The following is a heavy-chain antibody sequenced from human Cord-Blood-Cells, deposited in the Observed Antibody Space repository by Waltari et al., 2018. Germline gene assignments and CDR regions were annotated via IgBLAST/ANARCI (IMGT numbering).Heavy chain of an antibody. CDR2: VNPNRGGT. J-gene: IGHJ4*02. V-gene: IGHV1-2*02. CDR3: ARVNQGTLEWLLYYFDY. Sequence: QVQLVQSGAEVKKPGASVKVSCKASGYTFTGYYMHWVRQAPGQGLEWMGWVNPNRGGTNYAQKFQGRVTMTRDTSISTAYMELSRLRSDDTAVYYCARVNQGTLEWLLYYFDYWGQGTLVTVSS. D-gene: IGHD3-3*01. CDR1: GYTFTGYY.